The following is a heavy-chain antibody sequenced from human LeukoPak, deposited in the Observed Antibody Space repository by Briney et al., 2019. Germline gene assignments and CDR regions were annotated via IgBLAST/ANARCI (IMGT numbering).Heavy chain of an antibody. J-gene: IGHJ4*02. D-gene: IGHD3-16*01. V-gene: IGHV4-59*08. Sequence: SETLSLTCTVSGGSISSYYWSWIRQPPGKGLEWIGYIYYSGSTNYNPSLKSRVTISVDTSKNQFSLKLSSVTAADTAVYYCARGGKGGALDYWGQGTLVTVSS. CDR2: IYYSGST. CDR1: GGSISSYY. CDR3: ARGGKGGALDY.